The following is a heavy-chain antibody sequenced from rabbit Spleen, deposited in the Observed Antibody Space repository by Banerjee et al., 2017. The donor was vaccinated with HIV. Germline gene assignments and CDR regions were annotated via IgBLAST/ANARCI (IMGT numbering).Heavy chain of an antibody. V-gene: IGHV1S45*01. CDR1: GFDLSSYYY. CDR3: ARRARNSAYALDL. J-gene: IGHJ6*01. CDR2: IYGGNWGDT. Sequence: QEQLVESGGGLVQPEGSLTLTCAASGFDLSSYYYMCWVRQAPGKGLEWIACIYGGNWGDTYYASWAKGRFTISKTSSATVTLQMTSLTAADTATYFCARRARNSAYALDLWGPGTLVTVS. D-gene: IGHD6-1*01.